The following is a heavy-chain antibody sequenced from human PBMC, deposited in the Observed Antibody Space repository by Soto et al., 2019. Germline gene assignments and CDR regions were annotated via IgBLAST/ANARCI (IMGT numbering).Heavy chain of an antibody. CDR3: ATESRNPYYYYYGMDV. CDR2: FDPEDGET. D-gene: IGHD1-1*01. Sequence: ASVKVSCKVSGYTLTELSMHWVRQAPGKGLEWMGGFDPEDGETIYAQKFQGRVTMTEDTSTDTAYMELSSLRSEDTAVYYWATESRNPYYYYYGMDVWGQGTTVTVSS. J-gene: IGHJ6*02. V-gene: IGHV1-24*01. CDR1: GYTLTELS.